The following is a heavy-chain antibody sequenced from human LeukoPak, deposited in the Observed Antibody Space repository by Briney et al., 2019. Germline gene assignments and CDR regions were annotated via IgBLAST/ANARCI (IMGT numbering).Heavy chain of an antibody. CDR3: ARDHTRAEYNWFDP. CDR1: GLTFSSYA. J-gene: IGHJ5*02. V-gene: IGHV3-23*01. CDR2: ISGSGGST. D-gene: IGHD2-2*01. Sequence: GGSLRLSCAASGLTFSSYAMSWVRQAPGKGLEWVSAISGSGGSTYYADSVKGRFTISRDNSKNTLYLQMNSLRAEDTAVYYCARDHTRAEYNWFDPWGQGTLVTVSS.